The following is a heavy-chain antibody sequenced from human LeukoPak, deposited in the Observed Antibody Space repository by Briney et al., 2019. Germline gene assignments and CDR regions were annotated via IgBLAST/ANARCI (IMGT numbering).Heavy chain of an antibody. D-gene: IGHD3-3*01. CDR1: GYTFTSYG. V-gene: IGHV1-18*01. CDR3: ATVTYYDFWSGYPPYYFDY. J-gene: IGHJ4*02. CDR2: ISAYNGNT. Sequence: ASVKVSCKAPGYTFTSYGISWVRQAPGQGLEWMGWISAYNGNTNYAQKLQGRVTMTTDTSTSTAYMELRSLRSDDTAVYYCATVTYYDFWSGYPPYYFDYWGQGTLVTVSS.